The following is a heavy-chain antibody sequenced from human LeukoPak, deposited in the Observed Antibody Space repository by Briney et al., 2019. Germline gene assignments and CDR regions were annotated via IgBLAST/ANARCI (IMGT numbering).Heavy chain of an antibody. V-gene: IGHV3-48*03. CDR1: GFTFSSYE. Sequence: PGGSLRLSCAASGFTFSSYEMNWVRQAPGKGLEWVSYISSSGSTIYYADSVKGRFTISRDNAKNSLYLQMNSLRAEDTAVYYCARDPGPGGSGSFWGQGTLVTVSS. D-gene: IGHD3-10*01. CDR2: ISSSGSTI. CDR3: ARDPGPGGSGSF. J-gene: IGHJ4*02.